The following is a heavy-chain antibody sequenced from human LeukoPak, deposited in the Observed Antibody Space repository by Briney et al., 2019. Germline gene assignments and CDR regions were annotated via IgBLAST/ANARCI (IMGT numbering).Heavy chain of an antibody. CDR1: GFTFSSYW. Sequence: GGSLRLSCAASGFTFSSYWMSWVRQAPRKGLEWVANIKQDGSEKYYVDSVKGRFTISRDNAKNSLYLQMNSLRAEDTAVYYCARDQDGGPALSLPGRYWYFDLWGRGTLVTVSS. D-gene: IGHD2-15*01. CDR2: IKQDGSEK. V-gene: IGHV3-7*01. CDR3: ARDQDGGPALSLPGRYWYFDL. J-gene: IGHJ2*01.